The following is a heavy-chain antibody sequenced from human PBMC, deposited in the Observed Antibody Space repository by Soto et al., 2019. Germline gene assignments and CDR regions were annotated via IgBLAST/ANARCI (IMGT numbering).Heavy chain of an antibody. J-gene: IGHJ4*02. Sequence: GSLRLSCAASGFTFSSYAMSWVRQAPGKGLEWVSAISGSGGSTYYADSVKGRFTISRDNSKNTLYLQMNSLRAEDTAVYYCAKDGRITIFGVVTQLDYWGQGTLVTVSS. D-gene: IGHD3-3*01. CDR3: AKDGRITIFGVVTQLDY. CDR1: GFTFSSYA. CDR2: ISGSGGST. V-gene: IGHV3-23*01.